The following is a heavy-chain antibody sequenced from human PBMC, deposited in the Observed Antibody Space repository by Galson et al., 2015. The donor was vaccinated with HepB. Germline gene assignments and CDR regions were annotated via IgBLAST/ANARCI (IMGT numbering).Heavy chain of an antibody. D-gene: IGHD3-10*01. CDR1: GFTFSSYA. CDR3: ARGMRKFNIWFGELPIDY. J-gene: IGHJ4*02. Sequence: SLRLSCAASGFTFSSYAMHWVRQAPGKGLEWVAVISYDGSNKYYADSVKGRFTISRDNSKNTLYLQMNSLRAEDTAVYYCARGMRKFNIWFGELPIDYWGQGTLVTVSS. V-gene: IGHV3-30-3*01. CDR2: ISYDGSNK.